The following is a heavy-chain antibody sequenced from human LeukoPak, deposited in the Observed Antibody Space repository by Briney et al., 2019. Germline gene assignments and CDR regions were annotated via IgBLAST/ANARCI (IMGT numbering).Heavy chain of an antibody. CDR2: ISSSSSYI. Sequence: PGGSLRLSCAASGFTFSSYSMNWVRQAPGRGLEWVSSISSSSSYIYYADSVKGRFTISRDNAKNSLYLQMNSLRAEDTAVYYCARDPFSTTVTTGCDYWGQGTLVTVSS. J-gene: IGHJ4*02. CDR3: ARDPFSTTVTTGCDY. V-gene: IGHV3-21*01. D-gene: IGHD4-17*01. CDR1: GFTFSSYS.